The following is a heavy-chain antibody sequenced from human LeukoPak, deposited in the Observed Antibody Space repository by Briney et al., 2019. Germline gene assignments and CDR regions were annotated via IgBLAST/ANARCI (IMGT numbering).Heavy chain of an antibody. D-gene: IGHD3-16*02. J-gene: IGHJ4*02. V-gene: IGHV3-23*01. CDR1: GFTFSSYA. Sequence: GGSLRLSCAASGFTFSSYAMSWVRQAPGKGLEWVSVISGSGGGIYYADSVKGRFTISRDNSKNTLYLQMNSLRAEDTAVYYCARGTAGYHSSYFDYWGQGTLVTVSS. CDR3: ARGTAGYHSSYFDY. CDR2: ISGSGGGI.